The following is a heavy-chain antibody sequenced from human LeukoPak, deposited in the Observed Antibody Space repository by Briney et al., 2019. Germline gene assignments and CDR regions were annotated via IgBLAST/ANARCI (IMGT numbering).Heavy chain of an antibody. CDR2: ISAYNGNT. J-gene: IGHJ4*02. Sequence: ASVKVSCKASGYTFTSYGISWVRQAPGQGLEWMGWISAYNGNTNYAQKLQGRVTMTTDTSTSTAYMELRSLRSDDTAVYYCARERVLADLQAPYPDYWGQGTLVTVSS. D-gene: IGHD3-3*02. CDR1: GYTFTSYG. CDR3: ARERVLADLQAPYPDY. V-gene: IGHV1-18*01.